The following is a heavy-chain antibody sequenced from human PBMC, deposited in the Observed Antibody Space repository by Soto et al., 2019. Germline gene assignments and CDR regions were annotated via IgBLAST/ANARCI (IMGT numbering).Heavy chain of an antibody. D-gene: IGHD4-17*01. V-gene: IGHV3-30*18. Sequence: PGGSLRLSCAASGFTFSSYGMHWVRQAPGKGLEWVAVISYDGSNKYYAESVKGRFTISRDNSKNTLYLQMNSLRAEDTGVYYCAKTDDYGDFDYWGQGTLVTVSS. J-gene: IGHJ4*02. CDR2: ISYDGSNK. CDR1: GFTFSSYG. CDR3: AKTDDYGDFDY.